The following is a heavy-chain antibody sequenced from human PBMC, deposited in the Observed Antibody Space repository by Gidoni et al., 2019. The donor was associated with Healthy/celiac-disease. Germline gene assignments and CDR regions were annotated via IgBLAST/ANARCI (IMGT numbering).Heavy chain of an antibody. J-gene: IGHJ5*02. D-gene: IGHD2-21*01. V-gene: IGHV4-30-4*07. CDR1: GGSISRGGYS. CDR2: IYYSGST. Sequence: QVQLQESGPGLVKPSQTLSLTCAVSGGSISRGGYSWSWIRQPPGKGLEWIGYIYYSGSTYYNPSLKSRVTISVDTSKNQFSLKLSSVTAADTAVYYCARGWAYCGGDCYDAFNWFDPWGQGTLVTVSS. CDR3: ARGWAYCGGDCYDAFNWFDP.